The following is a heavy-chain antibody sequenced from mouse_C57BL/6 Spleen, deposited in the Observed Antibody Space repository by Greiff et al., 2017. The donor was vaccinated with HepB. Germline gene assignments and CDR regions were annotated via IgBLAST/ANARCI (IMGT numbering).Heavy chain of an antibody. V-gene: IGHV1-69*01. CDR3: ARGSSLDY. J-gene: IGHJ2*01. D-gene: IGHD1-1*01. CDR1: GYTFTSYW. CDR2: IDPSDSYT. Sequence: QVQLQQPGAELVMPGASVKLSCKASGYTFTSYWMHWVKQRPGQGLEWIGEIDPSDSYTNYNQKFKGKSTLTADKSSSTAYMQLSSLTSEDSAVYYCARGSSLDYWGQGTTLTVSS.